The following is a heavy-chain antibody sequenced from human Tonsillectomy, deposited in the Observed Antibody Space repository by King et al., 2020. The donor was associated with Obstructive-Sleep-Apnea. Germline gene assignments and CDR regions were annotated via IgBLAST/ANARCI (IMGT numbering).Heavy chain of an antibody. CDR2: IYYSGGT. V-gene: IGHV4-59*08. D-gene: IGHD1-26*01. CDR3: VRLSGDPRTVGATTFAFDI. Sequence: LQLQESGPGLVKPSETLSLTCTVSGGSMNTYFWSWIRQPPGKGLEWIGYIYYSGGTNYNPSLKSRVTISVDTSKSQFSLKLSSVTAADTAVYYCVRLSGDPRTVGATTFAFDIWGQGTMVTVSS. CDR1: GGSMNTYF. J-gene: IGHJ3*02.